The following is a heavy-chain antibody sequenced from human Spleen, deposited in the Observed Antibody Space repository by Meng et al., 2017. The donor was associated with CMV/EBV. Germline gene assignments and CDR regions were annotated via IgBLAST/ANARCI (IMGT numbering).Heavy chain of an antibody. J-gene: IGHJ4*02. D-gene: IGHD5-18*01. CDR1: GGPVSSGSYY. V-gene: IGHV4-61*01. CDR2: IFYTGST. CDR3: ARSYRYTGYFDY. Sequence: SDTLSLPCTVSGGPVSSGSYYWSWIRQPPGKGLDWIAYIFYTGSTNHNPSLKSRVTISIDTSKNQFSLNLNSVTAADTAVYYCARSYRYTGYFDYWGQGMLVTVSS.